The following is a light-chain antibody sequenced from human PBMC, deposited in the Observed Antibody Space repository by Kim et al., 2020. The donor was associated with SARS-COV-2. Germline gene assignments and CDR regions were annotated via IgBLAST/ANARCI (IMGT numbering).Light chain of an antibody. CDR3: QQRSN. CDR2: DAS. CDR1: QSVGTY. Sequence: VVRQSPSTLSLSPGGRATLSCRASQSVGTYLAWYQQKPGQAPRLLIYDASKRATGIPARFRGSGSGTDFTLTIGTLEPEDFAVYYCQQRSNFGQGTRLEIE. V-gene: IGKV3-11*01. J-gene: IGKJ5*01.